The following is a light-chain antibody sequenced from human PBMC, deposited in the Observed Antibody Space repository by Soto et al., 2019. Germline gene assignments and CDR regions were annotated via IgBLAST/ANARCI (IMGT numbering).Light chain of an antibody. CDR2: SIS. V-gene: IGLV7-43*01. Sequence: QAVVTQEPSLTVSPGGTVTLTCASSTGAVTSGYYPNWFQQKPGQAPRALIYSISNKHSWTPARFSGSLLGGKAALTLSGVQPEDEAEYYCLLYYGGENVVFGGGTKVTVL. CDR1: TGAVTSGYY. CDR3: LLYYGGENVV. J-gene: IGLJ2*01.